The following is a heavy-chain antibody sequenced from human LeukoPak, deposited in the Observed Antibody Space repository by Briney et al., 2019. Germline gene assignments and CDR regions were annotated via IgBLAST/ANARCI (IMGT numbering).Heavy chain of an antibody. J-gene: IGHJ3*01. Sequence: GGSLRLSCAASGITFSSYAMSWVRQAPGKGLEWVSGISGSGGTTYYADSVKGRVTISRDNSKNTLYLQMNSLRAEDTAVYYCAKETASGYGDFDFWGQGTMVTVSS. CDR2: ISGSGGTT. CDR1: GITFSSYA. CDR3: AKETASGYGDFDF. V-gene: IGHV3-23*01. D-gene: IGHD3-22*01.